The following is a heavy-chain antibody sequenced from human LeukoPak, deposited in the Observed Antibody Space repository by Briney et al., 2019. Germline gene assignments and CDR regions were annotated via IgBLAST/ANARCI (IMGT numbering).Heavy chain of an antibody. CDR2: ISGSGGST. D-gene: IGHD6-13*01. Sequence: GGSLRLSCAASGFTFSSYGMSWVRQAPGKGLEWVSAISGSGGSTYYADSVKGRFTISRDNAKNSLYLQMNSLRAEDTAVYYCATSRGSWPDYFDYWGQGTLVTVSS. V-gene: IGHV3-23*01. CDR1: GFTFSSYG. CDR3: ATSRGSWPDYFDY. J-gene: IGHJ4*02.